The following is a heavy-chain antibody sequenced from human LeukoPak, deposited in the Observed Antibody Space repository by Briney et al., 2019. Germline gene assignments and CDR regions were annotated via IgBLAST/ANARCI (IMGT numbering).Heavy chain of an antibody. D-gene: IGHD1-26*01. J-gene: IGHJ4*02. Sequence: GGSLRLSCAASGFTFSSYGMSWVRQAPGKGLEWVSTISDGGGGTYYADSVKGRFSISRDNSKNTLYLQMNSLRAEDTAVYYCARGVGATTFFFDYWGQGTLVTVSS. CDR3: ARGVGATTFFFDY. CDR2: ISDGGGGT. CDR1: GFTFSSYG. V-gene: IGHV3-23*01.